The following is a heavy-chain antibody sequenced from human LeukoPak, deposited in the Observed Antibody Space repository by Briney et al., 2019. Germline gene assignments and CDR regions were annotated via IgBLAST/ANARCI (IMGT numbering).Heavy chain of an antibody. D-gene: IGHD3-22*01. V-gene: IGHV3-48*01. CDR3: ARGSTYYDSSGQVPFGY. CDR2: ISSSSSTI. J-gene: IGHJ4*02. CDR1: GFTFSTYS. Sequence: GGSLRLSCAASGFTFSTYSMNWVRQAPGKGLEWVSYISSSSSTIYYADSAKGRFTISRDNAKNSLYLQMNSLRAEDTAVYYCARGSTYYDSSGQVPFGYWGQGTLVTVSS.